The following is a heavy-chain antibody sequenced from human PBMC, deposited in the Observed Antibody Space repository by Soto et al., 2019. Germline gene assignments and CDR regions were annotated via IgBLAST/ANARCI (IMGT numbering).Heavy chain of an antibody. CDR1: GFSLSTSGVG. J-gene: IGHJ4*02. V-gene: IGHV2-5*02. D-gene: IGHD5-18*01. Sequence: QITLKESGPTLVKPTQTLTLTCTFSGFSLSTSGVGVGWIRQPPGKALEWLALIYWADDKRYSPFLKSRLTSTKDTSKNQVVLTMTNMDLVDTATYYCAHRGYSYDLPNFVYWVQGTLVTVSS. CDR3: AHRGYSYDLPNFVY. CDR2: IYWADDK.